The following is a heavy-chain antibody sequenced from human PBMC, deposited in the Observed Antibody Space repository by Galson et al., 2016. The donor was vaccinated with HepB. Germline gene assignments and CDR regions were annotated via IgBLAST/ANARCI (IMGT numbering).Heavy chain of an antibody. V-gene: IGHV4-34*01. CDR2: IDHRGST. D-gene: IGHD5-12*01. J-gene: IGHJ6*02. CDR3: ARLRRATMRYYYYGMDV. Sequence: LEWIGEIDHRGSTNHNSTLESRVTISVDTSKNQFSLKLTSVTAADTAAYYCARLRRATMRYYYYGMDVWGQGTTVTVSS.